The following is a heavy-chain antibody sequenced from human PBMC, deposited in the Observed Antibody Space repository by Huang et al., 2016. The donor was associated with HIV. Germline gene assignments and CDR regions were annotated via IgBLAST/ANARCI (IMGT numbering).Heavy chain of an antibody. J-gene: IGHJ4*02. CDR3: ARDTTTVAGLDF. V-gene: IGHV3-30*14. D-gene: IGHD6-19*01. CDR2: ISFDGRNK. CDR1: GFTFRDHP. Sequence: QVQLVESGGGVVQPGRSLRLSCAVSGFTFRDHPMHWVCQAPGKGLEWVAVISFDGRNKFYADFVRGRFTISRDNSKNILYLQLNSLTPADTSIYYCARDTTTVAGLDFWGQGALVTVSS.